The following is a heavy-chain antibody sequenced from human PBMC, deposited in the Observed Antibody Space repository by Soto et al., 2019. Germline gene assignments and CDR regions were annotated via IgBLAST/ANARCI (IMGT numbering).Heavy chain of an antibody. CDR3: ARVCLQYYYDNSGYYYLWFDP. V-gene: IGHV4-34*01. Sequence: PSETLSLTCSVYGGSFSGYYWSWIRQPPGKGLEWIGEINHSGSINYNPSLKSRVTISVDTSKNQFSLKLSSVTAADTAVYYCARVCLQYYYDNSGYYYLWFDPWGKGIPVTVS. D-gene: IGHD3-22*01. CDR2: INHSGSI. J-gene: IGHJ5*02. CDR1: GGSFSGYY.